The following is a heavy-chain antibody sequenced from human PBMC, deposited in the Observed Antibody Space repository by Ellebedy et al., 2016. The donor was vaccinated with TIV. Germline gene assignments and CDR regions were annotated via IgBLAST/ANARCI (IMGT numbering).Heavy chain of an antibody. CDR3: ARVEQWLDY. V-gene: IGHV3-30-3*01. D-gene: IGHD6-19*01. CDR2: ISYDGGSK. J-gene: IGHJ4*02. CDR1: GFTFSSYA. Sequence: GGSLRLSXAASGFTFSSYAMHWVRQAPGKGLEWVAVISYDGGSKYYADSVKGRFTISRDNSKNTLYLQMNSLRAEDTAVYYCARVEQWLDYWGQGTLVTVSS.